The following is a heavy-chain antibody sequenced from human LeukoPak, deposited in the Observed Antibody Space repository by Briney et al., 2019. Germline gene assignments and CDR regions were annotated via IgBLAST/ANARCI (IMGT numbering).Heavy chain of an antibody. J-gene: IGHJ4*02. CDR3: ARWSQQLKSFDY. D-gene: IGHD6-13*01. V-gene: IGHV1-24*01. CDR1: GYTLTELS. Sequence: ASVKVSCKVSGYTLTELSMHWVRQAPGKGLEWMGGFDPEDGETIYAQKFQGRVTMTEDTSTDTAYMELSSLRSEDTAVYYCARWSQQLKSFDYWGQGTLVTVSS. CDR2: FDPEDGET.